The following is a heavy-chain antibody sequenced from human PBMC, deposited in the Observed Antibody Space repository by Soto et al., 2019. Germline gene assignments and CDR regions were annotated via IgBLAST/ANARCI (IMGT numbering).Heavy chain of an antibody. Sequence: SETLSLTCTVSGGSISSYYWSWIRQPPGKGLEWIGYIYYSGSTNYNPSLKSRVTISVDTSKNQFSLKLSSVTAADTAVYYCARSSADLYNWKIPNYYYYYMDVWGKGTTVTVSS. V-gene: IGHV4-59*08. CDR3: ARSSADLYNWKIPNYYYYYMDV. CDR2: IYYSGST. D-gene: IGHD1-20*01. J-gene: IGHJ6*03. CDR1: GGSISSYY.